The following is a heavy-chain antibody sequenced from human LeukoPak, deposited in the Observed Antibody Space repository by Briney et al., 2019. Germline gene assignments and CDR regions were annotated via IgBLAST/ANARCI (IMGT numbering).Heavy chain of an antibody. J-gene: IGHJ3*02. V-gene: IGHV4-39*01. CDR3: ATHRRPGSGGYENAFEI. CDR2: IYDGGST. D-gene: IGHD5-12*01. Sequence: PSETLSLTCTVSGAPIGSTTYYWDWFRQPPGKGLEWIGNIYDGGSTHYNPSLKSRLTMSVDTSKNHFSLRLNSVTAADTAIYYCATHRRPGSGGYENAFEIWGQGTMVTVSS. CDR1: GAPIGSTTYY.